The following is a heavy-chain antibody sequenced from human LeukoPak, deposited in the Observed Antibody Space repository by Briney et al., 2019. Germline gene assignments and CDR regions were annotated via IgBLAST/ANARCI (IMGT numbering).Heavy chain of an antibody. CDR2: ISASGRAV. J-gene: IGHJ4*02. CDR3: ARGEGGYSYGLDY. Sequence: GGSLRLSCAASGFTFTDHYINWIRQAPGKGLEWVSFISASGRAVDYAASVRGRFAISRDKASNTVYLQMTNLRTEDTAVYYCARGEGGYSYGLDYWGQGTLVTVSS. CDR1: GFTFTDHY. D-gene: IGHD5-18*01. V-gene: IGHV3-11*01.